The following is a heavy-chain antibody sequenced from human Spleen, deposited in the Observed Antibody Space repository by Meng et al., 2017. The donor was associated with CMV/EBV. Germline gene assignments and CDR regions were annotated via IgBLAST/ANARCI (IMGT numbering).Heavy chain of an antibody. CDR1: GYTFTGYY. CDR2: INPSSGAT. V-gene: IGHV1-2*02. D-gene: IGHD6-13*01. J-gene: IGHJ4*02. Sequence: ASVKVSCKTSGYTFTGYYHHWVRQAPGEGLEWMGWINPSSGATNYAQKFQDKVTMTSDRSTRTAYMELSRLTSDDTAVYYCASKIREYSSSWYYFDYWGQGTLVTVSS. CDR3: ASKIREYSSSWYYFDY.